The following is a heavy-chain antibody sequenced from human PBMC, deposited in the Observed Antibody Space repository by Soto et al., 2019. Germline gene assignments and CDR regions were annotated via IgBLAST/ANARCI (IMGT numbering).Heavy chain of an antibody. Sequence: QVQLVESGGGVVQPGRSLRHSCAASGFTFSNYGMQWVRQAPGKGLEWVTVISYDGSNKYYADSVKGRFTISRDNSKNTVYLQLSSLRPEDTAVYYCVGGRYFGDYWGQGALVTVSS. J-gene: IGHJ4*02. D-gene: IGHD2-21*02. CDR1: GFTFSNYG. CDR3: VGGRYFGDY. CDR2: ISYDGSNK. V-gene: IGHV3-30*03.